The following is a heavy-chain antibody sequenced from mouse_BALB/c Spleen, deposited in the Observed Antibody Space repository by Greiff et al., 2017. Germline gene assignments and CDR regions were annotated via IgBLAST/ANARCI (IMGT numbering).Heavy chain of an antibody. CDR2: ISSGGSYT. D-gene: IGHD2-1*01. J-gene: IGHJ1*01. CDR3: ARQGQSYGKGWYFDV. Sequence: EVQGVESGGDLVKPGGSLKLSCAASGFTFSSYGMSWVRQTPDKRLEWVATISSGGSYTYYPDSVKGRFTISRDNAKNTLYLQMSSLKSEDTAMYYCARQGQSYGKGWYFDVWGAGTTVTVSS. V-gene: IGHV5-6*01. CDR1: GFTFSSYG.